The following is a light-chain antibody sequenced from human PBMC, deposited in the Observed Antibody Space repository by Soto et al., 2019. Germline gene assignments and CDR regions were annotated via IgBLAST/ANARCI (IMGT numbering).Light chain of an antibody. CDR1: RNDVDGYNY. Sequence: QSALTQPRSVSGSPGQSVTISCTGTRNDVDGYNYVSWYQQHPGKAPKLMIYDVTKRPSGVPDRFSGSKSGSTASLTISGLQAEDEADYYCCSYAGSYIFVFGTGTKLTVL. CDR3: CSYAGSYIFV. J-gene: IGLJ1*01. CDR2: DVT. V-gene: IGLV2-11*01.